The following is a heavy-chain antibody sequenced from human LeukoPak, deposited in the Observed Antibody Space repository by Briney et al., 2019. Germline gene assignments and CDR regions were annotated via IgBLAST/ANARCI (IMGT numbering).Heavy chain of an antibody. Sequence: ASVKVSCKASGYTFTSYGISWVRQAPGQGLEWMGWISAYNGNTNYAQKLQGRVTMTTDTSTSTAYMELRSLRPDDTAVYYCARDAPVWMKDDAFDIWGQGTMVTVSS. D-gene: IGHD2-2*03. CDR2: ISAYNGNT. J-gene: IGHJ3*02. CDR3: ARDAPVWMKDDAFDI. V-gene: IGHV1-18*01. CDR1: GYTFTSYG.